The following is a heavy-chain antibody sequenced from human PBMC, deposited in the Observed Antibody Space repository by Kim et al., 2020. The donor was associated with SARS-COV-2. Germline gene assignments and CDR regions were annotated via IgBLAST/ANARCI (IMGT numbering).Heavy chain of an antibody. D-gene: IGHD4-17*01. V-gene: IGHV3-33*01. J-gene: IGHJ4*02. CDR1: GFTFSSYG. Sequence: GGSLRLSCAASGFTFSSYGMHWVRQAPGKGLEWVAVIWYDGSNKYYADSVKGRFTISRDNSKNTLYQQMNSLRAEDTAVYYCASGAVTDQNYFDYWGQGTLVTVSS. CDR2: IWYDGSNK. CDR3: ASGAVTDQNYFDY.